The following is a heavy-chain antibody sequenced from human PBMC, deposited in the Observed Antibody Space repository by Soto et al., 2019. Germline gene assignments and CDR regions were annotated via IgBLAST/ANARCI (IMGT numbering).Heavy chain of an antibody. Sequence: LSLTCTVSGGSIIGYYWSWIRQPAGKGLEWIGRIYTSGSTDCSPSLKGRLTMSIATSKNQFSLKLTSVTAADTAMYYCVRETQNVVGDYYYYGMDVWGQGTTGTVSS. CDR2: IYTSGST. CDR3: VRETQNVVGDYYYYGMDV. J-gene: IGHJ6*02. CDR1: GGSIIGYY. D-gene: IGHD2-2*01. V-gene: IGHV4-4*07.